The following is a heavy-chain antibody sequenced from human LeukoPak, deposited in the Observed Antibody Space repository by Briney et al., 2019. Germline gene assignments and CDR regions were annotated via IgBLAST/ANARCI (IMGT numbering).Heavy chain of an antibody. CDR2: INPSGGST. CDR3: ARGGADYYDSSGYYQDSTFDY. D-gene: IGHD3-22*01. V-gene: IGHV1-46*01. CDR1: GYTFTSYY. J-gene: IGHJ4*02. Sequence: GASVKVSCKVSGYTFTSYYMHWVRQAPGQGLEWMGIINPSGGSTSYAQKFQGRVTMTRDTSTSTVYMELSSLRSEDTAVYYCARGGADYYDSSGYYQDSTFDYWGQGTLVTVSS.